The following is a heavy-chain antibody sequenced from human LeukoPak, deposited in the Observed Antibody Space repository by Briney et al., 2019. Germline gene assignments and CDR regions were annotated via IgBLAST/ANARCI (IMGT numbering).Heavy chain of an antibody. D-gene: IGHD2-15*01. V-gene: IGHV3-48*01. CDR2: ISSSSSTI. J-gene: IGHJ5*02. Sequence: GGSLRLSCAASGFTFSSYGMNWVRQAPGKGLEWVSYISSSSSTIYYADSVKGRFTISRDNAKNSLYLQMNSLRAEDTAVYYCARGVVVVSAAPPWFDPWGQGTLVTVSS. CDR1: GFTFSSYG. CDR3: ARGVVVVSAAPPWFDP.